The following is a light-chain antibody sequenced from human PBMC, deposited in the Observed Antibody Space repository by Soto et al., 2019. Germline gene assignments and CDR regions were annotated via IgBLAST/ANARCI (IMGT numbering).Light chain of an antibody. CDR2: DVS. J-gene: IGLJ1*01. CDR3: CSYAGSYRGYV. CDR1: SSDVGGYNY. V-gene: IGLV2-11*01. Sequence: QSALTQPRSVSGSPGQSVTISCTGTSSDVGGYNYVSWYQQHPGKAPKLMIYDVSKRPSGVPDRFSGSKSGNTASLTISGHQADDEDDYYCCSYAGSYRGYVFGTGTKLTVL.